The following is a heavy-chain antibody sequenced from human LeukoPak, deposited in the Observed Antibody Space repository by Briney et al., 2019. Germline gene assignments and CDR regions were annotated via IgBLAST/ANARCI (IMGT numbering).Heavy chain of an antibody. CDR3: ARSAAAGLPDY. D-gene: IGHD6-13*01. V-gene: IGHV3-23*01. J-gene: IGHJ4*02. Sequence: GGSLRLSCAASGFTFSSFAMNWVRQAPGKGLEWVSTMSGDATSTYYADSVKGRFTISRDNSKNTLYLQMNSLRAEDTAVYYCARSAAAGLPDYWGQGTLVTVSS. CDR2: MSGDATST. CDR1: GFTFSSFA.